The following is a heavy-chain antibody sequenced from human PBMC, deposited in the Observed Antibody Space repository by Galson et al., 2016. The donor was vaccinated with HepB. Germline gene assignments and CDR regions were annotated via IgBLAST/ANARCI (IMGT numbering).Heavy chain of an antibody. Sequence: PALVKPTQTLTLTCTFSGFSLRTRGQCVSWIRQPPGKALEWLARIDWDDKEYYSTSLKTRLTISKDTSKNQVVLTMTNVDPVDTATYYCARIAYCGGDPLDYWGRGTLVTVSS. J-gene: IGHJ4*02. D-gene: IGHD2-21*01. CDR1: GFSLRTRGQC. CDR2: IDWDDKE. CDR3: ARIAYCGGDPLDY. V-gene: IGHV2-70*11.